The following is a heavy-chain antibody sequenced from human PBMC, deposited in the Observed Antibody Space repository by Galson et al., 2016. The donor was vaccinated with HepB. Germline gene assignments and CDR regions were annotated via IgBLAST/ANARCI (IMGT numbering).Heavy chain of an antibody. Sequence: SVKVSCKASGYTFASYDINWVRQAPGQGLEWMGWISPSSGDTGYAHSFQARVTMTRNTFINTVYMELRSLRFDDTAVYYCARVLRRGYSNYDANWGQGTMVTVSS. CDR3: ARVLRRGYSNYDAN. CDR1: GYTFASYD. CDR2: ISPSSGDT. J-gene: IGHJ4*02. V-gene: IGHV1-8*01. D-gene: IGHD5-12*01.